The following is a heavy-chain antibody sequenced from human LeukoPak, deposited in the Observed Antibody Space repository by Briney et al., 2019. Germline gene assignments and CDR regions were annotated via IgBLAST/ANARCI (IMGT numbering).Heavy chain of an antibody. J-gene: IGHJ4*02. CDR1: GYTFTSYD. V-gene: IGHV1-8*01. Sequence: ASVKVSCKASGYTFTSYDINWVRQATGQGLEWMGWMNAYSGNTSYAQKFQGRVTMTRNTSISTAYMELRSLRSDDTAVYYWYKSGITLGDYWSQGTLLTV. CDR2: MNAYSGNT. D-gene: IGHD3-16*01. CDR3: YKSGITLGDY.